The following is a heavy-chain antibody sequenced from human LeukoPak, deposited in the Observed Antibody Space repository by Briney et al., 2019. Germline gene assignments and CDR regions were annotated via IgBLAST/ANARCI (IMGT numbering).Heavy chain of an antibody. CDR3: ARARDSSGWFLDY. CDR1: GFTFSSYA. D-gene: IGHD6-19*01. CDR2: ISYDGGNK. Sequence: PGGSLRLSCAASGFTFSSYAMHWVRQAPGKGLEWVAVISYDGGNKYYADSVKGRFTISRDNSKNTLYLQMNSLRAEDTAVYYCARARDSSGWFLDYWGQGTLVTVSS. J-gene: IGHJ4*02. V-gene: IGHV3-30*04.